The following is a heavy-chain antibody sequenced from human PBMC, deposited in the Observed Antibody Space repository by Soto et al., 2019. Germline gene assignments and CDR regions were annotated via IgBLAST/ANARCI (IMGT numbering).Heavy chain of an antibody. CDR2: ISGSSGST. J-gene: IGHJ3*02. V-gene: IGHV3-23*01. D-gene: IGHD2-2*01. Sequence: GGSLRLSCAASGFTFSSYAMCWVRQAPGKGLEWVSAISGSSGSTYYADSVKGRFTISRDNSKNTLYLQMNSLRAEDTAVYYCAKDQHIVVVPAARKAYAFDIWGQGTMVTVSS. CDR1: GFTFSSYA. CDR3: AKDQHIVVVPAARKAYAFDI.